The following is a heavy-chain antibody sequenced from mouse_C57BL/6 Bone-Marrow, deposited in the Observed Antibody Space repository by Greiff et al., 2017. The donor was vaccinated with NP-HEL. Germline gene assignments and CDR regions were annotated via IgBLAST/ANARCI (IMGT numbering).Heavy chain of an antibody. Sequence: EVKLVESGEGLVKPGGSLKLSCAASGFTFSSYAMSWVRQTPEKRLEWVAYISSGGDYIYYADTVNGRFTISRDNARNTLYRQMSSLKSEDTAMYYCTRRPYYYSSSHWYFDVWGTGTTVTVSS. J-gene: IGHJ1*03. CDR1: GFTFSSYA. D-gene: IGHD1-1*01. CDR2: ISSGGDYI. V-gene: IGHV5S21*01. CDR3: TRRPYYYSSSHWYFDV.